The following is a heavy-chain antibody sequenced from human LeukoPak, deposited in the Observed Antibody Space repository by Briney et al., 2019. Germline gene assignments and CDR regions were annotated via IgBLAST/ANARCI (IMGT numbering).Heavy chain of an antibody. J-gene: IGHJ2*01. CDR2: IKQDGSEK. Sequence: GGSLRLSCAASGFTFSSYWMNWVRQAPGKGLEWVANIKQDGSEKYYVDSVKGRFTISRDNAKNLLYLQMNSLRAEDTAVYYCARSPYYYDRSGRNWYFDLWGRGTLVTVSS. CDR3: ARSPYYYDRSGRNWYFDL. D-gene: IGHD3-22*01. V-gene: IGHV3-7*03. CDR1: GFTFSSYW.